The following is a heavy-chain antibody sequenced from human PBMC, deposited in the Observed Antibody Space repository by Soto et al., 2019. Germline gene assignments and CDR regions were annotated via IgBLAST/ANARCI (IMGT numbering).Heavy chain of an antibody. V-gene: IGHV3-11*06. CDR2: ISPKSTYR. Sequence: CPTSGFPFSDYYMSWIRQAPGKGLEWLSHISPKSTYRNYADSVKGRFTISRDNTKSSLFLQMNSLGVEDTAVYYCVRGGGGGLFEHWGQGVLVTVSS. CDR1: GFPFSDYY. CDR3: VRGGGGGLFEH. D-gene: IGHD2-21*01. J-gene: IGHJ4*02.